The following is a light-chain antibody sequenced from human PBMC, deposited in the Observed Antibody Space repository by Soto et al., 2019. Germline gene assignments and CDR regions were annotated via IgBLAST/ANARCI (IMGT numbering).Light chain of an antibody. V-gene: IGLV2-14*01. CDR2: DVS. J-gene: IGLJ1*01. CDR3: SSYTSSSTLFYV. Sequence: QSALTQPASVSGSPGQSITISCTGTSSDVGGYNYVSWYQQHPGKAPKLMIYDVSNRPSGVSNRFSGSKSGNTASLTISGLQAEDEAHYYCSSYTSSSTLFYVFGTGTKVTVL. CDR1: SSDVGGYNY.